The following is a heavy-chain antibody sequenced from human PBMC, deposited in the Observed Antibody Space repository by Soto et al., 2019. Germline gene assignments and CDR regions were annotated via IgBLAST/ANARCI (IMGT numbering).Heavy chain of an antibody. V-gene: IGHV1-69*08. Sequence: QVQLVQSGAEVKRPGSSVKVSCKAFGVTVSSYTISWVRQAPGQGLEWMGRLIPILGTANYAQKLQGRVTITAERSTSTAYMELSSLRSEDTAIYFCATNLPDGYSVADYWGPGTLVTVSS. CDR1: GVTVSSYT. CDR3: ATNLPDGYSVADY. CDR2: LIPILGTA. J-gene: IGHJ4*02. D-gene: IGHD4-4*01.